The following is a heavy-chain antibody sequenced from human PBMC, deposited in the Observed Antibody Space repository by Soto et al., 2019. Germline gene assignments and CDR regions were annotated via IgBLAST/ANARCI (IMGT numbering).Heavy chain of an antibody. CDR3: TKQIGDSRTYYGMDV. J-gene: IGHJ6*02. CDR1: GDSVSSNSAA. CDR2: AYYRSQWYY. Sequence: SQTLSLTCAISGDSVSSNSAAWNWIRQSPSRGLEWLGRAYYRSQWYYDSAVSVRSRITVIPDTSKKQFSMQLNSVTPEDTAVIYFTKQIGDSRTYYGMDVWGQGTTVTVSS. D-gene: IGHD2-21*02. V-gene: IGHV6-1*01.